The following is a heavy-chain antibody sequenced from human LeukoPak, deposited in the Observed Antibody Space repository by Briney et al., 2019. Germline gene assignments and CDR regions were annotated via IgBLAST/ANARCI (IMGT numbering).Heavy chain of an antibody. Sequence: ASVKVSCKASGYTFTGYYMHWVRQAPGQGLEWMGRINPNSGGTNYAQKFQGRVTMTRDTSISTAYMELSRLRSDDTAVYYCASLFSYYYDSSGYRSFDYWGQGTLVTLSS. CDR3: ASLFSYYYDSSGYRSFDY. CDR1: GYTFTGYY. CDR2: INPNSGGT. J-gene: IGHJ4*02. V-gene: IGHV1-2*06. D-gene: IGHD3-22*01.